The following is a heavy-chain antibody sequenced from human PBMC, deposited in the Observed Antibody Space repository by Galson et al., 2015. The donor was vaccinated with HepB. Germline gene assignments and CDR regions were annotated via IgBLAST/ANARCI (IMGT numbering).Heavy chain of an antibody. CDR1: GFTFSTYA. D-gene: IGHD3-22*01. CDR3: AKHWGLYYPTFEY. V-gene: IGHV3-23*01. Sequence: SLRLSGAASGFTFSTYAMSWVRHTPEKGLEWLSTISDSGDTFYAASVKGRFTISRDNSKNTLYLHLNSLRAEDMAVYYCAKHWGLYYPTFEYWAQGTLVTVSS. J-gene: IGHJ4*02. CDR2: ISDSGDT.